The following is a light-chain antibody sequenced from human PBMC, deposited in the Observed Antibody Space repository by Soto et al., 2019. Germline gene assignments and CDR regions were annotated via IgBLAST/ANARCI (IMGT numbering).Light chain of an antibody. CDR2: DAS. CDR1: QGIRNY. Sequence: DIQMTQSPSSLSASVGDRVTITCQASQGIRNYLNWLQQKRGKAPKILIYDASNLQTGVPSGFTGNGSGTDFSFTISSLQPADVATYYCQQSNNLPLTFGGGTKVDIK. CDR3: QQSNNLPLT. V-gene: IGKV1-33*01. J-gene: IGKJ4*01.